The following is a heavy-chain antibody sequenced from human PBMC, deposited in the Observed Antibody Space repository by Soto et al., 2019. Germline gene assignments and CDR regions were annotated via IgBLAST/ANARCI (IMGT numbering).Heavy chain of an antibody. V-gene: IGHV3-15*01. J-gene: IGHJ6*03. CDR2: IKSEIDGGTT. CDR1: GFTFKNAW. D-gene: IGHD2-2*01. Sequence: PGGSLRLSCAASGFTFKNAWMSWVRQAPGKGLEWVGRIKSEIDGGTTDFAAPVKGRFTISRDDSKNTLFLQMSSLKSEDTAVYYCTTVLPAATDYYYYYMDVWGKGTTVTVSS. CDR3: TTVLPAATDYYYYYMDV.